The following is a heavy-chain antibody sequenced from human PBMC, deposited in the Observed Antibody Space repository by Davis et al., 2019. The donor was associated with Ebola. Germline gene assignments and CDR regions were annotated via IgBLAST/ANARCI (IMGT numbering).Heavy chain of an antibody. Sequence: GESLKISCVASGFSFSAYWMSWVRQAPGKGLEWVANIKQDGSEKYYVDSLKGRFTISRDNAKNSLYLQMNTLRAEDTAVYYCARETSGSLDYWGQGTLVTVSS. J-gene: IGHJ4*02. D-gene: IGHD1-26*01. CDR3: ARETSGSLDY. V-gene: IGHV3-7*03. CDR2: IKQDGSEK. CDR1: GFSFSAYW.